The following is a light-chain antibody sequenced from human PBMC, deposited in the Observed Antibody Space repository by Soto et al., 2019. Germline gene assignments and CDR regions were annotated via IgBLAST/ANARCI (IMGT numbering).Light chain of an antibody. CDR3: QQYGSSPLN. J-gene: IGKJ4*01. Sequence: SGLTQCPGSLSLSPGETATLSCRARQRGRSNDLAGYQQKPGQAPRVLIYDASSRAPGIPDRFSGSGSGTAFTLTISRLEPEDFAVYYSQQYGSSPLNFGGGTKVDI. CDR1: QRGRSND. V-gene: IGKV3-20*01. CDR2: DAS.